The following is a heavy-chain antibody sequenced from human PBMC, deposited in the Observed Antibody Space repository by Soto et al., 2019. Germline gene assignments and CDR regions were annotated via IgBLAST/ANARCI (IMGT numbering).Heavy chain of an antibody. V-gene: IGHV4-31*03. CDR2: IYYSGST. CDR3: ASFKKYYYDSSGYYGIGWFDP. D-gene: IGHD3-22*01. Sequence: SETLSLTCTVSGGSISSGGYYWSWIRQHPGKGLEWIGYIYYSGSTYYNPSLKGRVTISVDTSKNQFSLKLSSVTAADTAVYYCASFKKYYYDSSGYYGIGWFDPWGQGTLVTVSS. J-gene: IGHJ5*02. CDR1: GGSISSGGYY.